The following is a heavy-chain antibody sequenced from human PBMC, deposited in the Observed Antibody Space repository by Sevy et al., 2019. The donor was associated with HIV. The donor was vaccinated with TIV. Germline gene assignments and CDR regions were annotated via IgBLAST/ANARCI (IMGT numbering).Heavy chain of an antibody. J-gene: IGHJ5*02. V-gene: IGHV4-59*01. CDR3: ARAPPVRSGDDSLNWFDP. CDR1: GGPISSYY. CDR2: IHYSGST. D-gene: IGHD5-12*01. Sequence: SETLSLTCSVSGGPISSYYWSWIRQPPGKRLEWIGDIHYSGSTNYNPSLNSRLTISVDTSKNQFSLRLTSVTAADTAVYYCARAPPVRSGDDSLNWFDPWGQRILVTVSS.